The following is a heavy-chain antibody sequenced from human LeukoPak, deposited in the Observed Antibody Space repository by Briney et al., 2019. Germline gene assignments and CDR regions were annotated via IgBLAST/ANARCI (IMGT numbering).Heavy chain of an antibody. CDR3: AKVLGSTWRSGMDV. V-gene: IGHV3-23*01. Sequence: GGSLRLSCAASGFTFSAYGMTWVRQAPGKGLEWVSVISNSGGTNYFADSVKGRFTISRDNSKNTVYLQMNSLSAEDTAVYYCAKVLGSTWRSGMDVWGQGTTVTV. CDR1: GFTFSAYG. CDR2: ISNSGGTN. D-gene: IGHD6-13*01. J-gene: IGHJ6*02.